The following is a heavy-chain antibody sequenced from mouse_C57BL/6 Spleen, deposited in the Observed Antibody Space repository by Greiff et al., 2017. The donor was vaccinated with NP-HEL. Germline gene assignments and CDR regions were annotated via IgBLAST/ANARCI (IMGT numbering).Heavy chain of an antibody. CDR1: GYTFTSYW. J-gene: IGHJ3*01. V-gene: IGHV1-61*01. CDR2: IYPSDSET. Sequence: VHLQQPGAELVRPGSSVKLSCKASGYTFTSYWMDWVKQRPGQGLEWIGNIYPSDSETHYNQKFKDKATLTVDKSSSTAYMQLSSLTSEDSAVYYCARGDALASWGQGTLVTVSA. CDR3: ARGDALAS.